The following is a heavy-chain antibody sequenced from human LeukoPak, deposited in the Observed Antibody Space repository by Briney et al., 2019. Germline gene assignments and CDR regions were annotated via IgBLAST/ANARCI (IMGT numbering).Heavy chain of an antibody. J-gene: IGHJ4*02. CDR1: GFTFSTYV. CDR3: ARGDDDYGDYGVDY. Sequence: GGSLRLSCAASGFTFSTYVMNWVRQAPGKGLEWVSYISSSGSTIYYADSVKGRFTISRDNAKNSLYLQMNSLRAEDTAVYYCARGDDDYGDYGVDYWGQGTLVTVSS. CDR2: ISSSGSTI. V-gene: IGHV3-48*03. D-gene: IGHD4-17*01.